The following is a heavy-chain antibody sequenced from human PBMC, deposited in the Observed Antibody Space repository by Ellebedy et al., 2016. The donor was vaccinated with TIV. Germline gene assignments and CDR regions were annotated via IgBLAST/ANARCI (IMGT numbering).Heavy chain of an antibody. Sequence: PGGSLRLSCAASGFTFSSSWISWVRQAPGKGLEWVGNIKQDGSEKYYVDSVKGRFTISRDNAKNSLYLQMDSLKAEDTAVYYCARDFESWGQGTLVTVSS. CDR2: IKQDGSEK. CDR3: ARDFES. CDR1: GFTFSSSW. V-gene: IGHV3-7*03. J-gene: IGHJ4*02.